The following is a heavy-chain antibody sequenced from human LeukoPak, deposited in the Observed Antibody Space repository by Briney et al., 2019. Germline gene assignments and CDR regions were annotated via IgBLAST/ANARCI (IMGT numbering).Heavy chain of an antibody. V-gene: IGHV6-1*01. CDR2: TYYKSKWYN. J-gene: IGHJ4*02. CDR3: ARDRSWAMDY. CDR1: GYSVSSNNVA. D-gene: IGHD3-16*01. Sequence: SQTLSLTCAISGYSVSSNNVAWNWIRQSPSRGLEWLGRTYYKSKWYNDYAVSVKSRITINPDTSKNQFSLLLNSVTPDDTAVYYCARDRSWAMDYWGQGTLVTVSS.